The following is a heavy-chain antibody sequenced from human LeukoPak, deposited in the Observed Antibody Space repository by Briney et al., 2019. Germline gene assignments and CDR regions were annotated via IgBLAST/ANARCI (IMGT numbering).Heavy chain of an antibody. CDR3: TTDPVRYYDSSGYYPAFDY. CDR1: GFTFSDHY. V-gene: IGHV3-72*01. J-gene: IGHJ4*02. Sequence: GGSLRLSCAASGFTFSDHYMDWVRQAPGKGLEWVGRTRNKANSYTTEYAASVKGRFTISRDDSKNTLYLQMNSLKTEDTAVYYCTTDPVRYYDSSGYYPAFDYWGQGTLVTVSS. D-gene: IGHD3-22*01. CDR2: TRNKANSYTT.